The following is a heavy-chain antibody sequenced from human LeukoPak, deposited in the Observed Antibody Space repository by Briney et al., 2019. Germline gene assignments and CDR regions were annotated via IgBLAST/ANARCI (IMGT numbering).Heavy chain of an antibody. J-gene: IGHJ5*02. D-gene: IGHD3-10*01. CDR3: ARGLDGSGTYYKVWFDP. V-gene: IGHV3-66*01. Sequence: GGSPRLSCAASGFTVTSNYMSWVRQAPGKGLEWVSVIYSGGSTYYADSVRGRFTISRDSSKNTLYLQMNSLRAEDTAVYYCARGLDGSGTYYKVWFDPWGQGTLVTVSS. CDR1: GFTVTSNY. CDR2: IYSGGST.